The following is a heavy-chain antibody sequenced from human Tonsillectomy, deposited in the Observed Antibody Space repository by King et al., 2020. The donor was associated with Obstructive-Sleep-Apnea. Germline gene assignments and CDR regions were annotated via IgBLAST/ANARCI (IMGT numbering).Heavy chain of an antibody. V-gene: IGHV4-30-4*01. CDR2: VFYSGRT. CDR1: GGSISSGDYY. CDR3: AREEAPWELLDF. Sequence: PLQESGPGLVKPSQTLSLTCSVSGGSISSGDYYWSWIRQSPGKGLEWIGYVFYSGRTVYNPSLRSRTTISVDTSKNQFSLMLTFVTAADTAIYFCAREEAPWELLDFWGQGARVTVSS. J-gene: IGHJ4*02. D-gene: IGHD1-26*01.